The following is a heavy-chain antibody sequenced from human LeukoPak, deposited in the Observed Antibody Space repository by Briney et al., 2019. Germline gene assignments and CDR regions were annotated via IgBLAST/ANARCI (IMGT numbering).Heavy chain of an antibody. CDR1: GGTFSSYA. V-gene: IGHV1-69*06. J-gene: IGHJ4*02. CDR2: IIPIFGTA. CDR3: ARDQGSSGSYYGALLDY. D-gene: IGHD3-10*01. Sequence: GASVKVSCKASGGTFSSYAISWVRQAPGQGLEWMGGIIPIFGTANYAQKFQGRVTITADKSTSTAYMELSSLRSEDTAVYYCARDQGSSGSYYGALLDYWGQGTLVTVSS.